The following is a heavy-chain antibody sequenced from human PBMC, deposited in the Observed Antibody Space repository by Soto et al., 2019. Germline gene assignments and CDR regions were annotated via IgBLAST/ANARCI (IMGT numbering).Heavy chain of an antibody. J-gene: IGHJ4*02. Sequence: ASVKVSCKASGGTFSSYAISWVRQAPGQGLEWMGGIIPILGTANYAQKFQGRVTITADESTSTAYMELSSLRSEDTAVYYCATFPYYYDSSGYYRRLHNYFDYWGQGTLVTVSS. V-gene: IGHV1-69*13. D-gene: IGHD3-22*01. CDR1: GGTFSSYA. CDR2: IIPILGTA. CDR3: ATFPYYYDSSGYYRRLHNYFDY.